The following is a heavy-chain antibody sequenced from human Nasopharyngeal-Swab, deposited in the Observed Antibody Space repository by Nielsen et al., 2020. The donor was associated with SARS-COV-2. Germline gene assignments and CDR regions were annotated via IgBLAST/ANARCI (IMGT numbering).Heavy chain of an antibody. Sequence: GESLKISCTASGFSFGDYAINWVRQAPGKGLEWVGIIRGKASGGTTQYAASVKGRFSISRDDSKSIAYLQMSNLKAEDTAMYYCSSQTYHFDTSGTLFFPYIDVWGKGTPV. CDR2: IRGKASGGTT. V-gene: IGHV3-49*04. D-gene: IGHD3-22*01. CDR1: GFSFGDYA. CDR3: SSQTYHFDTSGTLFFPYIDV. J-gene: IGHJ6*03.